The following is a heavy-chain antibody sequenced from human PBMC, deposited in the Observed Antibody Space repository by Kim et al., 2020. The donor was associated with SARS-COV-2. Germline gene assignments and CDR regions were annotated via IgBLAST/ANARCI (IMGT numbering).Heavy chain of an antibody. Sequence: SETLSLTCSVSGVSISTNYHYWGWVRQPPGKGLEWIWSVYNSGTTYYNPSLKSRVTISGDTSKIQFSLNMRSVTAADTAVYYCACNVGSTPDYYFDYWGRGALVTVSS. CDR3: ACNVGSTPDYYFDY. D-gene: IGHD1-26*01. CDR2: VYNSGTT. CDR1: GVSISTNYHY. V-gene: IGHV4-39*07. J-gene: IGHJ4*02.